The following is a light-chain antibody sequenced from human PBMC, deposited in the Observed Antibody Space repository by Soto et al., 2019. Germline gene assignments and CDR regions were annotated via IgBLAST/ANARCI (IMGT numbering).Light chain of an antibody. Sequence: DIQMTQSRYSLSASVGDRVTITCRSSKDIANYVAWLQQKPGKAPKSLIYAASSLQSGVPSRFSGSGSGTDFTLTIRSLQPEDFATYYCQLYKSHPLTFGPGTRVDIK. CDR1: KDIANY. CDR3: QLYKSHPLT. CDR2: AAS. J-gene: IGKJ3*01. V-gene: IGKV1-16*01.